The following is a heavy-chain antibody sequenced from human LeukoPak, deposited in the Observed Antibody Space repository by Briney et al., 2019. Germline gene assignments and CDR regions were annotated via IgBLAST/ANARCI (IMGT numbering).Heavy chain of an antibody. Sequence: SVKVSCKASGGTFSSYAISWVRQAPGQGLEWMGRIIPILGIANYAQKFQGRVTITADKSTSTAYMELSSLRSEDTGVYYCARDPRGLAVAGTGRPWFDPWGQGTLVTVSS. CDR3: ARDPRGLAVAGTGRPWFDP. CDR2: IIPILGIA. J-gene: IGHJ5*02. CDR1: GGTFSSYA. D-gene: IGHD6-19*01. V-gene: IGHV1-69*04.